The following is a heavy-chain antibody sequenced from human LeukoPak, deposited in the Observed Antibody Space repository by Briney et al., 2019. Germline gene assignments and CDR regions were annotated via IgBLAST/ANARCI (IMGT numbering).Heavy chain of an antibody. CDR2: ISGSGGST. D-gene: IGHD3-22*01. CDR1: GFTFTSYG. CDR3: AKVPFYYYNSSGYFGIAFDC. V-gene: IGHV3-23*01. J-gene: IGHJ4*02. Sequence: GGSLRLSCAASGFTFTSYGMSWVRQAQGKGLEWVSAISGSGGSTYYADSVKGRFTISRDNSKNTLYLQMNSLRAEDTAVYYCAKVPFYYYNSSGYFGIAFDCWGQGTLVTVSS.